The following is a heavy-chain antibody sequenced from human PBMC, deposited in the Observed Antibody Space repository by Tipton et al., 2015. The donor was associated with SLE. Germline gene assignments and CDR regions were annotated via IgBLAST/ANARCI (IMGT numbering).Heavy chain of an antibody. CDR1: GFTFSSYS. CDR2: ISSSSSYI. CDR3: ARARVEVRGVITAFDY. V-gene: IGHV3-21*01. D-gene: IGHD3-10*01. J-gene: IGHJ4*02. Sequence: SLRLSCAASGFTFSSYSMNWVRQAPGKGLEWVSSISSSSSYIYYADSVKGRFTISRDNAKNSLYLQMNSLRAEDTAVYYCARARVEVRGVITAFDYWGQGTLVTVSS.